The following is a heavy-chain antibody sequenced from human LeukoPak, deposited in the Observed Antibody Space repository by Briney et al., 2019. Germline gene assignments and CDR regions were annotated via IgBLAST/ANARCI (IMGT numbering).Heavy chain of an antibody. D-gene: IGHD5-12*01. CDR3: ARENGLGVATYHFDY. CDR1: GFTFSDYY. V-gene: IGHV3-11*01. CDR2: ISSSGSTI. Sequence: GGSLRLSCAASGFTFSDYYMSWIRQAPGKGLEWVSYISSSGSTIYYADSVKGRFTISRDNAKNSLYLQMNSLRAEDTAVYYCARENGLGVATYHFDYWGQGTLVTVSS. J-gene: IGHJ4*02.